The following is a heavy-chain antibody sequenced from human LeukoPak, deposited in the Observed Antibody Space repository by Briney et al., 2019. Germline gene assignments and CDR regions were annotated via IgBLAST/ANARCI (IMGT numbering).Heavy chain of an antibody. CDR3: AKSVEAVAGFFDY. V-gene: IGHV3-9*03. CDR1: GFTFDDYA. J-gene: IGHJ4*02. D-gene: IGHD6-19*01. CDR2: ISWNSGSI. Sequence: GRSLRLSCAASGFTFDDYAMHWVRQAPGKCLEWVSGISWNSGSIGYADSVKGRFTISRDNAKNSLYLQMNGLRAEDMALYYCAKSVEAVAGFFDYWGQGTLVTVSS.